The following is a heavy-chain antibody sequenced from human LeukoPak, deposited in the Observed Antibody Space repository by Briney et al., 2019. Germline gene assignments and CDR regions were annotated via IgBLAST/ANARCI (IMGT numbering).Heavy chain of an antibody. J-gene: IGHJ6*02. Sequence: GASVKVSCKASGYTLIDYFVHWVRQAPGQGLEWVGWINPKTGGTNFAQNFQGRVAMTRDTSISTVYMELGSLRSDDTAVYYCARDRDARRGMDVWGQGTTVTVSS. CDR2: INPKTGGT. D-gene: IGHD2-21*02. CDR1: GYTLIDYF. V-gene: IGHV1-2*02. CDR3: ARDRDARRGMDV.